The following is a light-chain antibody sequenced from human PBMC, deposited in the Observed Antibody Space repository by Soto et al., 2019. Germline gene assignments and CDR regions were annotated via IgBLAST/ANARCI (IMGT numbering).Light chain of an antibody. CDR2: GAS. Sequence: EIGLTQSPGTLSLSPGERATLSCRASQSVNSNYLAWYQQKPGQAPRLLIKGASSRATGIPDRFSGSGSGRDFTLTISRLEPEDFAVYYCQQYSNSPPLTFGGGTKVDIK. CDR1: QSVNSNY. V-gene: IGKV3-20*01. J-gene: IGKJ4*01. CDR3: QQYSNSPPLT.